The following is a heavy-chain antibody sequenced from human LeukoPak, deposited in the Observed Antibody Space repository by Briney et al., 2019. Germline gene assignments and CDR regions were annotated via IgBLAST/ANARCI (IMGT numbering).Heavy chain of an antibody. J-gene: IGHJ4*02. CDR3: ATVHIGYFTF. V-gene: IGHV3-11*01. CDR1: GLTFSDYH. CDR2: ISDNGRTK. Sequence: GGSLRLSCAASGLTFSDYHMSWIRQAPGKGLEWVSHISDNGRTKYYANSVQGRFTVSRDNAKNSLYLQMNSLRADDTAVYYCATVHIGYFTFWGQGTLVPVSS. D-gene: IGHD3-3*01.